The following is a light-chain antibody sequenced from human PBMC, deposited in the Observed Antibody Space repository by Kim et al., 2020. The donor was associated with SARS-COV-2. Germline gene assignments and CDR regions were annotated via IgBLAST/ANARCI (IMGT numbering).Light chain of an antibody. CDR3: NSRDSSGNHWV. J-gene: IGLJ3*02. CDR1: SLRSYY. CDR2: GKN. Sequence: FGQTVRITCQGDSLRSYYSSWYQQKPGQAPVLVIYGKNNRPSWIPARFSGSSSGNTASLTITGAQAEDEADYYCNSRDSSGNHWVFGGGTQLTVL. V-gene: IGLV3-19*01.